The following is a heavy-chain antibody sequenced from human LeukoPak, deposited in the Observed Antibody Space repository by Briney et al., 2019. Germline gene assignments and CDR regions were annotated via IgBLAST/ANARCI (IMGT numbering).Heavy chain of an antibody. CDR2: INGDGRST. D-gene: IGHD2-2*01. CDR3: TKGAVGQLPHPLYFDL. V-gene: IGHV3-74*01. J-gene: IGHJ2*01. CDR1: GFTFSSYS. Sequence: GGSLRLSCAASGFTFSSYSMNWVRQAPGKGLEWVSRINGDGRSTNYADSVKGRFTISRDNAKNTLYLQMNSLRVEDTAIYYCTKGAVGQLPHPLYFDLWGRGTLVTVSS.